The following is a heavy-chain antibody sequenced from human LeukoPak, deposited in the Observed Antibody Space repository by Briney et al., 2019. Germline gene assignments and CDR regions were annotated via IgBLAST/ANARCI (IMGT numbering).Heavy chain of an antibody. Sequence: GRSLRLSCTASGFTFSDFYMIWIRQAPGKGLEWVSSISSRGTSLAFADSVKGRFSISRDNAKNSLYLQMNSLKTEDTAVYYCTRHSSSWYGGDYWGQGTLVTVSS. CDR2: ISSRGTSL. V-gene: IGHV3-11*01. CDR3: TRHSSSWYGGDY. D-gene: IGHD6-13*01. CDR1: GFTFSDFY. J-gene: IGHJ4*02.